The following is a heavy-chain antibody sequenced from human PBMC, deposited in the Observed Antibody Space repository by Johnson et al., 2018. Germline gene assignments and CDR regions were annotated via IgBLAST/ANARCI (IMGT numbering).Heavy chain of an antibody. D-gene: IGHD4-17*01. CDR2: IWYDGSNK. CDR3: AKDMDPFRTVTYPLDAFDI. Sequence: QVQLVESGGGVVQPGRSLRLPCAASGFTFSSYGMHWVRQAPGKGLEWVAVIWYDGSNKYYADSVKGRFTISRDNAKNTLYLQMNSLRAEDTAVYYCAKDMDPFRTVTYPLDAFDIWGQGTMVTVSS. CDR1: GFTFSSYG. J-gene: IGHJ3*02. V-gene: IGHV3-33*06.